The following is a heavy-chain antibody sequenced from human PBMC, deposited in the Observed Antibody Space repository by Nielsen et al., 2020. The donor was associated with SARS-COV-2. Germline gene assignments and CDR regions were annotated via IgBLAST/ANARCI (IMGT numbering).Heavy chain of an antibody. V-gene: IGHV1-2*02. Sequence: ASVKVSCKTSGYTFSDYYIQWVRQAPGQGLGWMGWMNPNSGNTGYAQKFQGRVTMTRDTSISTAYMELSRLRSDDTAVYYCAREYRGPFDYWGQGTLVTVSS. CDR1: GYTFSDYY. J-gene: IGHJ4*02. D-gene: IGHD3-10*01. CDR3: AREYRGPFDY. CDR2: MNPNSGNT.